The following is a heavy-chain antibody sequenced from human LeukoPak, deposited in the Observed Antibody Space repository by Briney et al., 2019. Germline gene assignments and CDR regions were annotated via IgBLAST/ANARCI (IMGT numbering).Heavy chain of an antibody. CDR1: GGSISSYY. CDR2: IYYSGST. J-gene: IGHJ4*02. V-gene: IGHV4-59*01. CDR3: ARASAATFDY. D-gene: IGHD2-15*01. Sequence: PSETLSLTCTVSGGSISSYYWSWIRQPPGKGLEWIGYIYYSGSTNYNPSLKSRVTISVDTSKNQSSLKLSSVTAADTAVYYCARASAATFDYWGQGTLVTVSS.